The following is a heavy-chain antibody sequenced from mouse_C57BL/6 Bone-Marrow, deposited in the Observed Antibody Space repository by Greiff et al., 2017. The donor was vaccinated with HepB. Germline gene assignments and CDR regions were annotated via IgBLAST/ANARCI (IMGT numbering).Heavy chain of an antibody. V-gene: IGHV3-6*01. CDR2: ISYDGSN. J-gene: IGHJ4*01. CDR3: ARDAFHYYGSSLYYAMDY. D-gene: IGHD1-1*01. CDR1: GYSITSGYY. Sequence: EVQLQESGPGLVKPSQSLSLTCSVTGYSITSGYYWNWIRQFPGNKLEWMGYISYDGSNNYNPSLKNRISITRDTSKNQFFLKLNSVTTEDTATYYCARDAFHYYGSSLYYAMDYWGQGTSVTVSS.